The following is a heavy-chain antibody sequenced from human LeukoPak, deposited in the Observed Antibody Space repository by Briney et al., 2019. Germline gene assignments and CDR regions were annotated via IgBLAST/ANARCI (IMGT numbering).Heavy chain of an antibody. V-gene: IGHV3-7*01. D-gene: IGHD3-22*01. CDR1: GFTFTTYW. CDR2: IKQDGSEK. CDR3: VRDIDGYYYGTIGSYLWFDY. Sequence: GSLRLSCAASGFTFTTYWMSWVRQVPGKGLEWVANIKQDGSEKSYVDSVKGRFTISRDNAKNSLYLQMNSLRAEDTAVYYCVRDIDGYYYGTIGSYLWFDYWGQGAQVTVSS. J-gene: IGHJ4*02.